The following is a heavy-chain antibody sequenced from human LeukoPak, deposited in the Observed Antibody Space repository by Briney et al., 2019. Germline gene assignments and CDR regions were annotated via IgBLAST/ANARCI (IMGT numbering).Heavy chain of an antibody. V-gene: IGHV3-7*03. Sequence: GRSLRLSCAASGFTFSSYGMHWVRQAPGKGLEWVANIKEDGSKKNYVDSVKGRFTISRDNAKNSLYLQMNSLRAEDTAVYHCATPLDYYDSSGYHQGGDWGQGTLVTVSS. CDR2: IKEDGSKK. D-gene: IGHD3-22*01. CDR1: GFTFSSYG. CDR3: ATPLDYYDSSGYHQGGD. J-gene: IGHJ4*02.